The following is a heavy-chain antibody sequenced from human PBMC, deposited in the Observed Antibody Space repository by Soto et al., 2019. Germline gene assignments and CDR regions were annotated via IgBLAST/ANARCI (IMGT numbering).Heavy chain of an antibody. D-gene: IGHD2-2*01. CDR2: IYTAGGT. V-gene: IGHV3-53*01. Sequence: LRLSCAASGFTVSNTYMTWVRQPPGKGLECVSVIYTAGGTNYADSVEGRFIISRDNSKNTLYLQMNSLRAEDTAVYYCARALPVAKGGFDPWGQGTLVTVSS. CDR3: ARALPVAKGGFDP. J-gene: IGHJ5*02. CDR1: GFTVSNTY.